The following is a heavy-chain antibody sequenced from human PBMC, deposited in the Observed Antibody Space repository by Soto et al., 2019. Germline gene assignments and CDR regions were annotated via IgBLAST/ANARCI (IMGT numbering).Heavy chain of an antibody. Sequence: GASVKVSCKASGGTFSSYAISWVRQAPGQGLEWMGGIIPIFGTANYAQKFQGRVTITADESTSTAYMELSSLRSEDTAVYYCARDARTYYNFWGGPAVLEYWGQGTLVTVSS. D-gene: IGHD3-3*01. CDR1: GGTFSSYA. CDR2: IIPIFGTA. V-gene: IGHV1-69*13. J-gene: IGHJ4*02. CDR3: ARDARTYYNFWGGPAVLEY.